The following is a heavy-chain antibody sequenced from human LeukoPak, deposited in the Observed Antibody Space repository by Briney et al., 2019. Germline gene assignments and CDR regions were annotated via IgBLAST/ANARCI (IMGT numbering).Heavy chain of an antibody. CDR2: IWYDGSNK. CDR3: ARHLDYGDYSWFDP. D-gene: IGHD4-17*01. CDR1: GFTFSSYG. Sequence: GGSLRLSCAASGFTFSSYGMHWVRQAPGKGLEWVAVIWYDGSNKYYADSVKGRFTISRDNSKNTLYLQMNSLRAEDTAVYYCARHLDYGDYSWFDPWGQGTLVTVSS. V-gene: IGHV3-33*01. J-gene: IGHJ5*02.